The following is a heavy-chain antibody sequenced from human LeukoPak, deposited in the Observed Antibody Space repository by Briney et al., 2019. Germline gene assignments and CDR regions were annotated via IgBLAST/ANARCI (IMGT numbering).Heavy chain of an antibody. Sequence: GGSLRLSCGASGFTFSNDWMSWVRQAPGKGLEWVGRIKSKTYGETKDYAAPVKGRFTISRDDSKNTLYLQMNSLKTEDTAVYYCSTDPPGSSAYWGQGTLVTVTS. CDR1: GFTFSNDW. CDR3: STDPPGSSAY. V-gene: IGHV3-15*01. J-gene: IGHJ4*02. CDR2: IKSKTYGETK.